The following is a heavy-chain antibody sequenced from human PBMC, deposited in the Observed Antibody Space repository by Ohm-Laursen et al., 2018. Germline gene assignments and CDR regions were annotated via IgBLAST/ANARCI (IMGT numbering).Heavy chain of an antibody. Sequence: SETLSLTCTVSGGAISNYYWSWIRQPPGKGLEWIGHINYSGNTNYNPSLKSRVTISVDTPKNQFSLKLSSVTAADTAVYYCARQEGYCSSTSCYEVWFDPWGQGTLVTVSS. J-gene: IGHJ5*02. CDR1: GGAISNYY. CDR2: INYSGNT. V-gene: IGHV4-59*08. D-gene: IGHD2-2*01. CDR3: ARQEGYCSSTSCYEVWFDP.